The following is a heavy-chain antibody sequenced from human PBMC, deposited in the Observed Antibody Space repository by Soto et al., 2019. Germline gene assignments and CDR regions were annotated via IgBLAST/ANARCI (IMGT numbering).Heavy chain of an antibody. CDR1: GFTFSSYE. J-gene: IGHJ6*02. V-gene: IGHV3-48*03. CDR3: ARGTGYYYGMDV. CDR2: ISSSGSTI. Sequence: EVQLVESGGGLAQPGGSLRLSCAASGFTFSSYEMNWVRQAPGKGLEWVSYISSSGSTISYADSVKGRFTMSRDNAKNSLTLQMNSLRVVDTAVYYCARGTGYYYGMDVWGQGTTVTVSS.